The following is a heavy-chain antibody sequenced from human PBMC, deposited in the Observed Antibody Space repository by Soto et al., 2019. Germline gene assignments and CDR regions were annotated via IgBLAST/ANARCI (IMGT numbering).Heavy chain of an antibody. CDR1: GYTFTGHY. D-gene: IGHD5-12*01. CDR3: GRGRSGQIVVFY. CDR2: IGPESGAT. Sequence: ASVKVSCKASGYTFTGHYIHWLRQAPEQGPEWMGEIGPESGATRYAQKFQGRVTMTRDMSITTVYMELNNLSPDDTAVYYCGRGRSGQIVVFYWGQGTPVTVSS. V-gene: IGHV1-2*02. J-gene: IGHJ4*02.